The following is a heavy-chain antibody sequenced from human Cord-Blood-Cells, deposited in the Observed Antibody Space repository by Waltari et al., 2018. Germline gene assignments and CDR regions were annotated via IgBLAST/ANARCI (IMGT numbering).Heavy chain of an antibody. D-gene: IGHD5-12*01. CDR2: IYYSGST. CDR1: GGAISSRSYY. CDR3: ARRVVATIDY. Sequence: QLQLQESGPGLVKPAETLSLTCTVSGGAISSRSYYWGWIHQPPGKGLEWIGSIYYSGSTYYNPSLKSRVTISVDTSKNQFSLKLSSVTAADTAVYYCARRVVATIDYWGQGTLVTVSS. V-gene: IGHV4-39*01. J-gene: IGHJ4*02.